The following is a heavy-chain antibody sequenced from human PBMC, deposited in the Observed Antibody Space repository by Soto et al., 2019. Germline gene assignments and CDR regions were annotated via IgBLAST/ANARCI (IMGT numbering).Heavy chain of an antibody. V-gene: IGHV3-21*01. CDR3: ARDRTPYYDILTGYSDY. CDR1: GFTFSSYS. D-gene: IGHD3-9*01. CDR2: ISSSSSCI. Sequence: PGGFLRLSCAASGFTFSSYSRNWVRQAPGKGLEWVSSISSSSSCIYYADSVKGRFTISRDNAKNSLYLQMNSLRAEDTAVYYCARDRTPYYDILTGYSDYWGQGTLVTSPQ. J-gene: IGHJ4*02.